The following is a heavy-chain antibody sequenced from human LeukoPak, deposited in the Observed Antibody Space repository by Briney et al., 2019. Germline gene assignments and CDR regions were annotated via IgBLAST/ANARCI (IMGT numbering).Heavy chain of an antibody. CDR3: ARDGSEGSAEYFQH. CDR1: GGTFSSYA. CDR2: TIPIFGTA. V-gene: IGHV1-69*05. J-gene: IGHJ1*01. Sequence: ASVKVSCKASGGTFSSYAISWVRQAPGQGLEWMGGTIPIFGTANYAQKFQGRVTITTDESTSTAYMELSSLRSEDTAVYYCARDGSEGSAEYFQHWGQGTLVTVSS.